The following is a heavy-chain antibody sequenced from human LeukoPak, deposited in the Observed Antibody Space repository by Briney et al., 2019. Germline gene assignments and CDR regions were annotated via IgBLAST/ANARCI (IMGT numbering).Heavy chain of an antibody. V-gene: IGHV4-39*01. Sequence: SETLSLTCTVSGGSISTGSYYGGWIRQPPGKGLEWIGSFYYTGRTYYTPSLKSRVTISVDTSKNQVSLKLSSVTATDTAVYYCARRSPNSGWPDWGQGTLVTVSS. CDR2: FYYTGRT. CDR3: ARRSPNSGWPD. CDR1: GGSISTGSYY. J-gene: IGHJ4*02. D-gene: IGHD5-12*01.